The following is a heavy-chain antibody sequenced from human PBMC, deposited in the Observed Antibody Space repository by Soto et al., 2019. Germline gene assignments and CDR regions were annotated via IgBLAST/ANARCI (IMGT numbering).Heavy chain of an antibody. CDR2: IYYSGST. Sequence: KTSETLSLTCTVSGGSISSGGYYWSWIRQHPGKGLEWIGYIYYSGSTYYNPSLKSRVTISVDTSKNQFSLKLSSVTAADTAVYYCARYGDYVSFYFDYRGQGTLVTVSS. CDR3: ARYGDYVSFYFDY. V-gene: IGHV4-31*03. D-gene: IGHD4-17*01. CDR1: GGSISSGGYY. J-gene: IGHJ4*02.